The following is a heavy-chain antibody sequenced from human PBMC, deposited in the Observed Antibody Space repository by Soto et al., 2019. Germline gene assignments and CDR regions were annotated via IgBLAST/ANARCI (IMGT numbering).Heavy chain of an antibody. D-gene: IGHD2-2*01. CDR3: VRVAVPGIYGEDV. CDR2: TIPIFGTA. CDR1: GGTFGNYA. V-gene: IGHV1-69*06. Sequence: QVQLAQSGAEVKKPGSSVKVSCKASGGTFGNYAISWVRQAPGQGLEWMGKTIPIFGTANYAKKFQGRITITADRFTSTAYMELSSLRSEDTALYYCVRVAVPGIYGEDVWGQGTTVTVSS. J-gene: IGHJ6*02.